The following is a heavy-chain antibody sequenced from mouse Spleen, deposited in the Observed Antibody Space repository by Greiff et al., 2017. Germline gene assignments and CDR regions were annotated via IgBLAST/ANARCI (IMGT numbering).Heavy chain of an antibody. J-gene: IGHJ4*01. D-gene: IGHD4-1*01. CDR3: ARFDWDGAMDY. CDR1: GYTFTDYY. CDR2: INPYNGGT. Sequence: EVQLQQSGPVLVKPGASVKMSCKASGYTFTDYYMNWVKQSHGKSLEWIGVINPYNGGTSYNQKFKGKATLTVDKSSSTAYMELNSLTSEDFAVYYCARFDWDGAMDYWGQGTSVTVSA. V-gene: IGHV1-19*01.